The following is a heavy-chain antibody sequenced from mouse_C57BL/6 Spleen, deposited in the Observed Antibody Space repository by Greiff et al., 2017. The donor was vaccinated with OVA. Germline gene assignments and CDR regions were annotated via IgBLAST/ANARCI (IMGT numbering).Heavy chain of an antibody. CDR1: GYAFSSSW. Sequence: VQLQQSGPELVKPGASVKISCKASGYAFSSSWMNWVKQRPGKGLEWIGRIYPGDGDTNYNGKFKGKATLTADKSSSTAYMQLSSLTSEDSAVYCCARFTTVVAHFDYWGQGTTLTVSS. CDR2: IYPGDGDT. D-gene: IGHD1-1*01. J-gene: IGHJ2*01. V-gene: IGHV1-82*01. CDR3: ARFTTVVAHFDY.